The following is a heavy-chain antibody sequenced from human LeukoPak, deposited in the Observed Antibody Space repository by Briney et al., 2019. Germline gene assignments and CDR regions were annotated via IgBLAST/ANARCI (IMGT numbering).Heavy chain of an antibody. CDR2: IYYSGST. CDR1: GGSISTYY. V-gene: IGHV4-59*01. J-gene: IGHJ6*02. D-gene: IGHD6-13*01. CDR3: ARSYSSRGYYYYGMDV. Sequence: SETLSLTCTVSGGSISTYYWSWIRQPPGKGLEWIGYIYYSGSTSYNPSLKSRVTISLDTSDNQFSLKLTSVTAADTAVYYCARSYSSRGYYYYGMDVWGQGTTVTVS.